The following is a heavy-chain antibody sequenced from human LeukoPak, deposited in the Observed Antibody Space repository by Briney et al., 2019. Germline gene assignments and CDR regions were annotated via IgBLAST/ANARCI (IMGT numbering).Heavy chain of an antibody. CDR2: IYYSGST. Sequence: SETLSLTCTVSGGSISSYYWSWIRQPPGKGLEWIGYIYYSGSTNYNPSLKSRVTISVDTSKNQFSLKLSSVTAADTAVYYCARAVAVAGTDFHAFDIWGQGAMVTVSS. CDR1: GGSISSYY. D-gene: IGHD6-19*01. J-gene: IGHJ3*02. V-gene: IGHV4-59*12. CDR3: ARAVAVAGTDFHAFDI.